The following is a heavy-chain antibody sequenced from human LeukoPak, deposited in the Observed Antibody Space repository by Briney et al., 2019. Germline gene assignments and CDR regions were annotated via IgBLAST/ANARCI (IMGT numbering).Heavy chain of an antibody. CDR3: AKDRWELLWRGELDH. V-gene: IGHV3-7*01. J-gene: IGHJ4*02. D-gene: IGHD1-26*01. CDR1: GFTFSRYW. CDR2: IKQDGSEK. Sequence: GGSLRLSCAASGFTFSRYWMSWVRQAPEKGLEWVANIKQDGSEKYYVDSVKGRFTISRDNAKNSLYLEMNSLRADDTAVYYCAKDRWELLWRGELDHWGQGTLVTVSS.